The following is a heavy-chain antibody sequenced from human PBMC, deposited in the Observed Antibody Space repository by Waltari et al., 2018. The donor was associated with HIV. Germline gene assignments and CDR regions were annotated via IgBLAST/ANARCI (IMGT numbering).Heavy chain of an antibody. V-gene: IGHV3-30*18. CDR2: ISYDGSNK. Sequence: SYGMHWVHQAPGKGLEWVAVISYDGSNKYYADSVKGRFTISRDNSKNTLYLQMNSLRAEDTAVYYCAKGSAPGNFDYWGQGTLVTVSS. J-gene: IGHJ4*02. CDR3: AKGSAPGNFDY. CDR1: SYG. D-gene: IGHD6-13*01.